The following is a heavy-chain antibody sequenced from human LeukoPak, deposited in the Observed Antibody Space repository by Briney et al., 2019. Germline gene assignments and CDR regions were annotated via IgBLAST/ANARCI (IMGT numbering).Heavy chain of an antibody. CDR3: ARGLGGRRRSSMDV. V-gene: IGHV4-34*01. J-gene: IGHJ6*02. D-gene: IGHD3-16*01. CDR1: GGSFSGYY. CDR2: INHSGST. Sequence: NPSETLSLTCAVYGGSFSGYYWSWIRQPPGKGLEWIGEINHSGSTNYNPSLKIRVTISVDTTKNQFSLKLSSVTAADTAVYYCARGLGGRRRSSMDVWGQGTTVTVSS.